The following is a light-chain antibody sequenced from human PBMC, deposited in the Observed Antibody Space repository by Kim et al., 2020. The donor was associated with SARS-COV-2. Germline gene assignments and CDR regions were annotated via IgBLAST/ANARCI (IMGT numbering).Light chain of an antibody. Sequence: ASMAGRCSQGVVYSDGNIYLNWFHKRQGQSPRRPMYKVYSRDSGVPDRLRGSGSGIDFTLQISRVEAQNVGVYYCLRGIDWPLTFGAGTKGD. V-gene: IGKV2-30*01. CDR1: QGVVYSDGNIY. CDR2: KVY. J-gene: IGKJ3*01. CDR3: LRGIDWPLT.